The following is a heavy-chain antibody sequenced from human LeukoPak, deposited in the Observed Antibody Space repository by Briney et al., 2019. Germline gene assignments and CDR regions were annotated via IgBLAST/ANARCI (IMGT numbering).Heavy chain of an antibody. D-gene: IGHD1-26*01. Sequence: GGSLRLSCVPSGFIFSDYGMHWVRQAPGKGVEGVAFIRSDGSSEYYTGSVKGRFPISRDNSKNTVSVNVNRVRLEDTAVYYCGKHDSASDYWGQGTLVTVSS. CDR2: IRSDGSSE. V-gene: IGHV3-30*02. CDR1: GFIFSDYG. CDR3: GKHDSASDY. J-gene: IGHJ4*02.